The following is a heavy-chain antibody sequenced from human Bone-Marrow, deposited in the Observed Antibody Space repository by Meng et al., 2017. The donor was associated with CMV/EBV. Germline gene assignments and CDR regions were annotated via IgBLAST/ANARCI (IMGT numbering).Heavy chain of an antibody. Sequence: GESLKISCAASGFTFSSYWMSWVRQAPGKGLEWVANIKQDGSEKYYVDSVKGRFTISRDNTKNSLFLQMNSLRADDTAVYFCARAGLGYCSVTSCYNDYWGQGTLVTVSS. J-gene: IGHJ4*02. CDR1: GFTFSSYW. D-gene: IGHD2-2*02. V-gene: IGHV3-7*01. CDR3: ARAGLGYCSVTSCYNDY. CDR2: IKQDGSEK.